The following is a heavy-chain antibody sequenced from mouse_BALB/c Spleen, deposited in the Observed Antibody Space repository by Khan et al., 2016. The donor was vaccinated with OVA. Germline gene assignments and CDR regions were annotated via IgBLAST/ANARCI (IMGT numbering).Heavy chain of an antibody. J-gene: IGHJ4*01. CDR1: GYTFSSYW. Sequence: QVRLQQSGAELMKPGASVKISCKATGYTFSSYWIEWVKQRPGHGLEWIGEILPGRGHIKYNEKFKGKATFTADTSSNIAYMQLNSLTSEDSAVYYCARGARTTYGMDYWGQGTSVTVSS. CDR3: ARGARTTYGMDY. V-gene: IGHV1-9*01. CDR2: ILPGRGHI. D-gene: IGHD3-1*01.